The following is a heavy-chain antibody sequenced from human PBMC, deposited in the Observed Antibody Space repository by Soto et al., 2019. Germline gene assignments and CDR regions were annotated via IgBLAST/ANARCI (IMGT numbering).Heavy chain of an antibody. CDR1: CHSISFYY. Sequence: PSATLSLTFPLHCHSISFYYWTWFRQPPGKGLEWIGYIYRTGNTKCNPSLKSRVTISVDTSKNQFSLEMNSASAADTAVYYCARQQQFGELTALDVWGQGTTVS. J-gene: IGHJ6*02. CDR3: ARQQQFGELTALDV. D-gene: IGHD3-10*01. V-gene: IGHV4-59*08. CDR2: IYRTGNT.